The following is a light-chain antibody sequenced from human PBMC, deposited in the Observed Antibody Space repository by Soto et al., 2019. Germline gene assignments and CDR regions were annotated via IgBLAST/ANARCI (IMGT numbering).Light chain of an antibody. Sequence: QSALTQPASVSGSPGQSITISCTGTSSDVGGYNYVSWYQQHPGTAPKLMIYDVSNRPSGVSNRFSGSKSGNTASLTISGLQAEDEADYYCRSYTSSRTVVVFGGGTKLTVL. V-gene: IGLV2-14*01. CDR3: RSYTSSRTVVV. CDR2: DVS. CDR1: SSDVGGYNY. J-gene: IGLJ2*01.